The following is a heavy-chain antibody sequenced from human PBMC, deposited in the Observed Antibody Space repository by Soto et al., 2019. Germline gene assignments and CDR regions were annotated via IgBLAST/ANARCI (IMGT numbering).Heavy chain of an antibody. CDR3: ARDNDRLQLGGNYCYRLDV. CDR1: GGTFSSSA. J-gene: IGHJ6*02. D-gene: IGHD5-12*01. Sequence: QVQLVQSGAEMKEPGSSVKVSCKTSGGTFSSSAISWLRQAPGQGLEWMGGIIPLFRTPDYAQKFQGRVTIAADDSTSTGYMELSSLRSEDTAVYYCARDNDRLQLGGNYCYRLDVWGQGTTITVSS. V-gene: IGHV1-69*12. CDR2: IIPLFRTP.